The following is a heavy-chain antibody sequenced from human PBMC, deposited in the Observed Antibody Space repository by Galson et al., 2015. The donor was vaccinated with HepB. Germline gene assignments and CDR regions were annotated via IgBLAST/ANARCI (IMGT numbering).Heavy chain of an antibody. J-gene: IGHJ3*02. CDR3: ARDRRGGYSSSWYVGAFDI. CDR1: GFTFSSYS. V-gene: IGHV3-48*02. D-gene: IGHD6-13*01. CDR2: ISSSSSNI. Sequence: SLRLSCAASGFTFSSYSMNWVRQAPGKGLEWVSYISSSSSNIYYADSVKGRFTISRDNAKNSLYLQMNSLKDEDTAVYYCARDRRGGYSSSWYVGAFDIWGQGTMVTVSS.